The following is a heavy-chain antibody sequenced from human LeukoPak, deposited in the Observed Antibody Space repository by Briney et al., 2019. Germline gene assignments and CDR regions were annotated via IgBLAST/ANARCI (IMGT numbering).Heavy chain of an antibody. D-gene: IGHD6-19*01. J-gene: IGHJ4*02. Sequence: PSETLSLTCSPSGASTSRRYWSWIRQSPGRTLEWIGHIYDGRDTKYNPSLTSRVTISVDTSRNQFSLSLTSVTAADTAIYYCAQTTGWPGFDFWGPGALVTVSS. CDR3: AQTTGWPGFDF. CDR2: IYDGRDT. V-gene: IGHV4-59*08. CDR1: GASTSRRY.